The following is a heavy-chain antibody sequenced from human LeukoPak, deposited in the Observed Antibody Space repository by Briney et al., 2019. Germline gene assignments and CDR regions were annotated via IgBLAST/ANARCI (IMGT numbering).Heavy chain of an antibody. Sequence: SETLSLTCTVSGGSISNYYWSWIRQPPGKGLEWIGYISYSGSTISNPSLKSRVTISVDTSKNQFSLKLTSVTTADTALYYCARTKLYCSGGSCYSSLDYWGQGTLVTVSS. J-gene: IGHJ4*02. CDR1: GGSISNYY. CDR3: ARTKLYCSGGSCYSSLDY. CDR2: ISYSGST. V-gene: IGHV4-59*01. D-gene: IGHD2-15*01.